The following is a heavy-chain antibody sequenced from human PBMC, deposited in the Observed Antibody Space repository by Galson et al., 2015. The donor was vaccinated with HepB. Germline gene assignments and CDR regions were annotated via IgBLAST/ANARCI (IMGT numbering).Heavy chain of an antibody. CDR2: IYYSGST. D-gene: IGHD3-22*01. CDR3: ARGYYDSSGYLYYFDY. J-gene: IGHJ4*02. V-gene: IGHV4-59*01. Sequence: SETLSLTCTVSGGSISSYYWSWIRQPPGKGLEWIGYIYYSGSTNYNPSLKSRVTISVDTSKNQFSLKLSSVTAADTAVYYCARGYYDSSGYLYYFDYWGQGTLVTVSS. CDR1: GGSISSYY.